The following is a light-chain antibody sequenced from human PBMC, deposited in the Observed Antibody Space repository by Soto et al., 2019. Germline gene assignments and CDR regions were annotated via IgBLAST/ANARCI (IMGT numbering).Light chain of an antibody. J-gene: IGKJ5*01. V-gene: IGKV3D-11*01. CDR3: QQRSNWPIT. Sequence: EIVLTQSPATLSLSPEERATHSFRASHGVCSYLAWYQQNPGQAPRLLIYGASNRATGIPARFSGSGPGTDFTLTISSLEPEDFAVYYCQQRSNWPITFGQGTRLEIK. CDR1: HGVCSY. CDR2: GAS.